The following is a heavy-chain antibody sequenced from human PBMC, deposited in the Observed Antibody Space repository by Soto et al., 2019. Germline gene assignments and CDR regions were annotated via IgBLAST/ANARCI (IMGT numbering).Heavy chain of an antibody. J-gene: IGHJ6*02. CDR2: IISRRSNI. CDR1: GFTFSSYR. D-gene: IGHD6-6*01. Sequence: PGGSLRLSCAASGFTFSSYRMNWVRQPPGKGLEWVSSIISRRSNIYYADSVKGRYTISRDNAKNSLYMQMNSLRAEDTAVYYCVITGDSSSVFGNYYYYGMDVWGQGTTVTVSS. CDR3: VITGDSSSVFGNYYYYGMDV. V-gene: IGHV3-21*01.